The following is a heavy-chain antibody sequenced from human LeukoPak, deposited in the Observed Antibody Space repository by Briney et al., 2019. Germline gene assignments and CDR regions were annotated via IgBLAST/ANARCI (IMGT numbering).Heavy chain of an antibody. CDR3: AKDRGGYPDY. Sequence: HTGGSLRLPCAASGFTFSSYAMSWVRQAPGKGLEWVSAISGSGGSTYYADSVKGRFTIPRDNSKNTLYLQMNSLRAEDTAVYYCAKDRGGYPDYWGQGTLVTVSS. CDR2: ISGSGGST. CDR1: GFTFSSYA. V-gene: IGHV3-23*01. J-gene: IGHJ4*02. D-gene: IGHD5-18*01.